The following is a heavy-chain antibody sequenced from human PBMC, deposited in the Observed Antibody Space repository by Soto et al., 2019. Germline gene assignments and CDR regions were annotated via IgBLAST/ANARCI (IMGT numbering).Heavy chain of an antibody. V-gene: IGHV3-33*01. D-gene: IGHD3-3*01. CDR3: ARDLKIPELVLWSDYYYGMDV. CDR1: GFTFSSYG. CDR2: IWYDGSNK. Sequence: GGSLRLSCAASGFTFSSYGMHWVRQAPGKGLEWVAVIWYDGSNKYYADSVKGRFTISRDNSKNTLYLQMNSLRAEDTAVYYCARDLKIPELVLWSDYYYGMDVWGQGTTVTVSS. J-gene: IGHJ6*02.